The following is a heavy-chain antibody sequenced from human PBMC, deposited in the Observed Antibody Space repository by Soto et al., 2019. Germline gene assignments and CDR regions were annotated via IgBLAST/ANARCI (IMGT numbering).Heavy chain of an antibody. V-gene: IGHV4-38-2*02. CDR1: GYSISSGYY. CDR3: ARDIDRGWGAFDI. J-gene: IGHJ3*02. D-gene: IGHD3-10*01. CDR2: IYHRGST. Sequence: SETLSLTCTVSGYSISSGYYWGWIRQPPGKGLEWIGSIYHRGSTYYNPSLKSRVTISVDTSKNQFSLKLSSVTAADTAVYYCARDIDRGWGAFDIWGQGTMVTVSS.